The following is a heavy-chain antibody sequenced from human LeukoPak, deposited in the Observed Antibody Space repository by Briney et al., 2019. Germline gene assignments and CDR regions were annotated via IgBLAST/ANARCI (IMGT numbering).Heavy chain of an antibody. Sequence: GGSLRLSCAASGFTFSNAWMSWVRQAPGKGLEWVGSIKSKTDGGTTDYAAPVKGRFTISRDDSKNTLYLQMNSLKTEDTAVYYCTTYVWGSYRYHYWGQGTLVTVSS. CDR2: IKSKTDGGTT. CDR3: TTYVWGSYRYHY. J-gene: IGHJ4*02. D-gene: IGHD3-16*02. V-gene: IGHV3-15*01. CDR1: GFTFSNAW.